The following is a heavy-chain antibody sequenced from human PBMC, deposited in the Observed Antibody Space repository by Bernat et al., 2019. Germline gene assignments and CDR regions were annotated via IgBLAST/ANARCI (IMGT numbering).Heavy chain of an antibody. V-gene: IGHV4-39*02. CDR3: AGPLGEFSLLNY. CDR2: IHYSGTA. CDR1: GVSISSSSRH. Sequence: QLQLQESGPGLVKPSETLSLICTVSGVSISSSSRHWGWIRQPPGKGPEWIGTIHYSGTAYYNPSLRSRVTISVDTSKSHFCLRLTSVTAADTAVYYCAGPLGEFSLLNYWGQGILATVSS. D-gene: IGHD3-16*02. J-gene: IGHJ4*02.